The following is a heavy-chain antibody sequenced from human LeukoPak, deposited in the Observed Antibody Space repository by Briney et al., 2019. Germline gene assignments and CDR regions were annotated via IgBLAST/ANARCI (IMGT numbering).Heavy chain of an antibody. V-gene: IGHV1-2*02. CDR2: INPNSGGT. CDR1: GYTFTGYY. Sequence: ASVKVSCKASGYTFTGYYMHWVRQAPGQGLEWMGWINPNSGGTNYAQKFQGRVTMTRDTSISTAYMELSRLRSDDTAVYYCARDPRPTSGGGSGSYYNLIDYWGQGTLVTVSS. J-gene: IGHJ4*02. D-gene: IGHD3-10*01. CDR3: ARDPRPTSGGGSGSYYNLIDY.